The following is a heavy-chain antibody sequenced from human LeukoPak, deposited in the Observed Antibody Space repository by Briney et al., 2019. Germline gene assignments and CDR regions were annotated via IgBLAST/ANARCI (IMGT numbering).Heavy chain of an antibody. Sequence: SGGSLRLSCAASGFTFSSYAMSWVRQAPGKGLEWVSAISGSGGSTYYADSVKGRFTISRDNSKNTLYLQMNSLRAEDTAVYYCANHCSSTSCYTDYWGQGTLVTVSS. V-gene: IGHV3-23*01. J-gene: IGHJ4*02. CDR2: ISGSGGST. CDR1: GFTFSSYA. D-gene: IGHD2-2*02. CDR3: ANHCSSTSCYTDY.